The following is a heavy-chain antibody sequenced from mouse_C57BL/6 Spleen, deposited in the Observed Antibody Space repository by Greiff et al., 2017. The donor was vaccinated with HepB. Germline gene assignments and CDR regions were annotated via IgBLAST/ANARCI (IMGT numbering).Heavy chain of an antibody. V-gene: IGHV1-69*01. CDR3: AREGTGPYYFDY. CDR2: IDPSDSYT. D-gene: IGHD4-1*01. CDR1: GYTFTSYW. Sequence: QVQLQQPGAELVMPGASVKLSCKASGYTFTSYWMHWVKQRPGQGLEWIGEIDPSDSYTNYNQKFKGKSTLTVDKSSSTADMQLSSLTSEDSAVYYCAREGTGPYYFDYWGQGTTLTVSS. J-gene: IGHJ2*01.